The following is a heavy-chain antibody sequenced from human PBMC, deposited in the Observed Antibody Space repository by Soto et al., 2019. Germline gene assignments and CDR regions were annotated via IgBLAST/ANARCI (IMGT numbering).Heavy chain of an antibody. CDR3: ARVNYYGSGTFYKPDYYYGMDV. Sequence: ETLRLSCAASGLTVSNNYMAWVRQAPGKGLEWVSIIYSGGSTYHADSVQGRFTLSRDTSKNTLFLQMNSLRVEDTAVYYCARVNYYGSGTFYKPDYYYGMDVWGQGTTVTVSS. V-gene: IGHV3-53*01. J-gene: IGHJ6*02. CDR2: IYSGGST. D-gene: IGHD3-10*01. CDR1: GLTVSNNY.